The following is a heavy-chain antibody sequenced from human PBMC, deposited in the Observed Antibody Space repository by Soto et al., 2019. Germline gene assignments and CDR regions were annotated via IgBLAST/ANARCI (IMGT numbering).Heavy chain of an antibody. Sequence: QVQLRESGPGLVKPSQTLSLTCTVSGDSLSSGGYYWGWIRQAPGKGLEWIGYINYRGNTYDNPSLRSQLNISVTTSRNHCSQKLHSVTAAATAMYCCARVYGRLIPAEQWGQGTLVTVSS. CDR2: INYRGNT. CDR1: GDSLSSGGYY. D-gene: IGHD3-10*01. V-gene: IGHV4-30-4*01. J-gene: IGHJ1*01. CDR3: ARVYGRLIPAEQ.